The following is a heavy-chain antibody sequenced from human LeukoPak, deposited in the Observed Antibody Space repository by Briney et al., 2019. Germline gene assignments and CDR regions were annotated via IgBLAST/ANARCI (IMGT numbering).Heavy chain of an antibody. D-gene: IGHD2-2*01. CDR3: ARYCTSTTCILRGFDY. J-gene: IGHJ4*02. Sequence: TSETLSLTCTVSGDSISSHYWSWIRQPPGKALEWIGFFCYNRSTNYNPSLTSRVTISVDTSKNQFSLKLSSVTAADTAVYYCARYCTSTTCILRGFDYWGQGTLVTVSS. V-gene: IGHV4-59*08. CDR2: FCYNRST. CDR1: GDSISSHY.